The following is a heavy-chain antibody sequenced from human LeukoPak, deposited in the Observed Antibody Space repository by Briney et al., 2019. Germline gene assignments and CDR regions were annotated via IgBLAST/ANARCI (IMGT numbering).Heavy chain of an antibody. J-gene: IGHJ4*02. CDR2: ITGSGGST. Sequence: GGPLRLSCAASGFTFSSYAMSWVRQAPGKGLEWVSAITGSGGSTYYADSVKGRFTISRDNSKNTPYLQMNSLRAEDTAVYYCAKDGVLRFLEWSGGYFDYWGQGTLVTVSS. CDR3: AKDGVLRFLEWSGGYFDY. V-gene: IGHV3-23*01. CDR1: GFTFSSYA. D-gene: IGHD3-3*01.